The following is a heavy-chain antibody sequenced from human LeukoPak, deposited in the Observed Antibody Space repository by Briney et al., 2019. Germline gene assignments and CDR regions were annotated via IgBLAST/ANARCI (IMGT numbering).Heavy chain of an antibody. V-gene: IGHV1-69*02. CDR3: AWHPSSGEFYFDS. Sequence: ASVKVSCKASGGTFSSYSLSWVRQAPGQGVEGMGRIIPIIQITNYAQKFQGRVTITADKSTTTAYLELSSLRSEDTAVYYCAWHPSSGEFYFDSWGQGTLVTVSS. D-gene: IGHD3-22*01. CDR2: IIPIIQIT. CDR1: GGTFSSYS. J-gene: IGHJ4*02.